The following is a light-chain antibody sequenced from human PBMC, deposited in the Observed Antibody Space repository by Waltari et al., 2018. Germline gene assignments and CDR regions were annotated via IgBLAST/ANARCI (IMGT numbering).Light chain of an antibody. V-gene: IGLV2-11*01. CDR1: SSDVGGYNY. CDR3: CSYAGSYAYV. Sequence: QSALTQPRSVSGSPGQSVTISCTGTSSDVGGYNYVSWYQQHPGKAPKLMINDVNKRPSGAPYRFSGSKSGNTASLTISGLQGEDEADYYCCSYAGSYAYVFGTGTKVTVL. CDR2: DVN. J-gene: IGLJ1*01.